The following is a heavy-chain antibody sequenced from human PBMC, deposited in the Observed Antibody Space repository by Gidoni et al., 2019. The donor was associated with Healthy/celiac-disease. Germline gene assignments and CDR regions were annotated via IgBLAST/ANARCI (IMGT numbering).Heavy chain of an antibody. D-gene: IGHD3-22*01. V-gene: IGHV4-31*03. CDR2: IYYSGST. Sequence: QVQLQESGPGLVKPSQTLSRTCTVSGGSISSGGYYWSWIRQHPGKGLEWIGYIYYSGSTYYNPSLKSRVTISVDTSKNQFSLKLSSVTAADTAVYYCATSDYYDSSGYRVVPPSWFDPWGQGTLVTVSS. CDR1: GGSISSGGYY. J-gene: IGHJ5*02. CDR3: ATSDYYDSSGYRVVPPSWFDP.